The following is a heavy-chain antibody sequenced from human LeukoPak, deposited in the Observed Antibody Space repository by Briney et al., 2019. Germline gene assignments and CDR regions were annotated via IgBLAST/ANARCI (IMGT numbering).Heavy chain of an antibody. CDR1: GFTFSDYS. Sequence: GGSLRLSCAASGFTFSDYSMTWIRQAPGKGLEWVSYITGSSSYTNYADSVKGRFTISRDNAENSLYLQMNSLRAEDTAVYYCAREGSGYDFDYWGQGTLVTVSS. D-gene: IGHD5-12*01. CDR3: AREGSGYDFDY. CDR2: ITGSSSYT. V-gene: IGHV3-11*06. J-gene: IGHJ4*02.